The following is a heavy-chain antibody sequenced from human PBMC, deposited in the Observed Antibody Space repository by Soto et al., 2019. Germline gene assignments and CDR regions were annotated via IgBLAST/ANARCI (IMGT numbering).Heavy chain of an antibody. CDR1: GFTFTDYA. Sequence: VGPLRLSCAASGFTFTDYALSWVRQAPGKGLEWVATISGIGGSTYLADSVKGRLSISRDNSKNTVSLLMNSLRAEDTAVYFCARGSSGYISSWYYFDYWGRGTLVTVSS. D-gene: IGHD6-13*01. CDR3: ARGSSGYISSWYYFDY. V-gene: IGHV3-23*01. CDR2: ISGIGGST. J-gene: IGHJ4*02.